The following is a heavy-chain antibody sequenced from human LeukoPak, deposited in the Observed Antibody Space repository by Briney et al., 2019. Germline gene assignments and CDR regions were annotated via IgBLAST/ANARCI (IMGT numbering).Heavy chain of an antibody. V-gene: IGHV4-59*01. J-gene: IGHJ4*02. Sequence: SETLSLTCTVSGGSIRSYYWSWIRQPPGKGLEWIGYIYYSGSTNYNPSLKSRVTLSVDTSKNQYSLRLSSVTAADTAVYYCALSDTAMVKGGFDYWGQGTLVTVSS. D-gene: IGHD5-18*01. CDR2: IYYSGST. CDR3: ALSDTAMVKGGFDY. CDR1: GGSIRSYY.